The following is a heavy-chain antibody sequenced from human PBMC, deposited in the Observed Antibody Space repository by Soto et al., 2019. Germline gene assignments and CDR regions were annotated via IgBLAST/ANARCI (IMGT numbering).Heavy chain of an antibody. CDR3: ARSKSSSQYWYFDL. D-gene: IGHD6-6*01. J-gene: IGHJ2*01. Sequence: AASVKVSCKASGYTFTSYAMHWVRQAPGQRLEWMGWINAGNGNTKYSQKFQGRVTITRDTSASTAYMELSSLRSEDTFVYYCARSKSSSQYWYFDLWGRGTLVTVSS. CDR2: INAGNGNT. CDR1: GYTFTSYA. V-gene: IGHV1-3*01.